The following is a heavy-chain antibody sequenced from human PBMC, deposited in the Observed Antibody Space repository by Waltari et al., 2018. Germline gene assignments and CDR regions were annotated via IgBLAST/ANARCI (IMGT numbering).Heavy chain of an antibody. CDR1: GFTFSSYA. Sequence: EVQLLESGGGLVQPGGSLRLSCAASGFTFSSYAMSWVRQAPGKGLEWVSAISGSGGSTYYADSVKGRLTISRDNSKNTLYLQMNSLRAEDTAVYYCAKDYRSSGWPKYYFDYWGQGTLVTVSS. J-gene: IGHJ4*02. V-gene: IGHV3-23*01. CDR3: AKDYRSSGWPKYYFDY. D-gene: IGHD6-19*01. CDR2: ISGSGGST.